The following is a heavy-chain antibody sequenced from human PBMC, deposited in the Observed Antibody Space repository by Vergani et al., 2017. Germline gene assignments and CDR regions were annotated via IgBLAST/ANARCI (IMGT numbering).Heavy chain of an antibody. CDR3: AREDDSSGYYYSSGARDV. J-gene: IGHJ6*02. V-gene: IGHV4-61*02. Sequence: QLQLQESGPGLVKPSETLSLTCTVSGGSISSSSYYWSWIRQPAGKGLEWIGRIYTSGSTNYNPSLKSRVTISVDTSKNQFSLKLSSVTAADTAVYYCAREDDSSGYYYSSGARDVWGQGP. D-gene: IGHD3-22*01. CDR1: GGSISSSSYY. CDR2: IYTSGST.